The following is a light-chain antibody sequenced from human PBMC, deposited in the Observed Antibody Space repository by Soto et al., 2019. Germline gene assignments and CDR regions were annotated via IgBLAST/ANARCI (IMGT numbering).Light chain of an antibody. CDR2: GAS. CDR1: QTISSSY. J-gene: IGKJ4*01. V-gene: IGKV3-20*01. CDR3: QQFGSSPLT. Sequence: EIVLTQSPGTLSLSPGERATLSCRASQTISSSYLAWYQQKPGQAPRLLIYGASSRATGIPDRFSGSGSGTDLTLTISSLEPEDFEVYYCQQFGSSPLTFGGGTKVEIK.